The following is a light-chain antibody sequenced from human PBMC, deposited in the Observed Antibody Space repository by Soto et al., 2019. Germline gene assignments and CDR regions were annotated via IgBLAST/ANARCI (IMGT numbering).Light chain of an antibody. CDR1: QNLGSGY. J-gene: IGKJ1*01. Sequence: DIVLTQSPGTLSLSPVDRATLSCRASQNLGSGYLAWYQQKPGQAPRILIYAASSRATGIPDRFSGSGSGTDFSLTISRLEPEDFAVYYCQQYDTSPRTFGQGTKVDIK. CDR3: QQYDTSPRT. CDR2: AAS. V-gene: IGKV3-20*01.